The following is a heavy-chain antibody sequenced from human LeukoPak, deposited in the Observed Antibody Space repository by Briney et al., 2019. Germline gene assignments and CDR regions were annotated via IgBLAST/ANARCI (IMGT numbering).Heavy chain of an antibody. CDR3: ARDDGWRDIVVVPAAIGWFDP. CDR1: GFTFSSYS. CDR2: ISGSSSTI. D-gene: IGHD2-2*01. Sequence: PGGSLRLSCAASGFTFSSYSMNWVRQAPGKGLEWVSYISGSSSTIYYADSVKGRFTISRDNAKNSLYLQMDSLRAEDTAVYYCARDDGWRDIVVVPAAIGWFDPWGQGTLVTVSS. V-gene: IGHV3-48*01. J-gene: IGHJ5*02.